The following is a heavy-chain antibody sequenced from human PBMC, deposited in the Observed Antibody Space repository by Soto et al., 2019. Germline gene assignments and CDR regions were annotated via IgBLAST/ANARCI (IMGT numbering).Heavy chain of an antibody. Sequence: PGGSLRLSCAASEFTVSSYSMNWVRQAPGKGLEWVSYISSSSSTIYYADSVKGRFTISRDNAKNSLYLQMNSLRAEDTAVYYCVRDNGRSPLDYWGQGNLATVSS. J-gene: IGHJ4*02. CDR1: EFTVSSYS. D-gene: IGHD2-15*01. CDR3: VRDNGRSPLDY. V-gene: IGHV3-48*01. CDR2: ISSSSSTI.